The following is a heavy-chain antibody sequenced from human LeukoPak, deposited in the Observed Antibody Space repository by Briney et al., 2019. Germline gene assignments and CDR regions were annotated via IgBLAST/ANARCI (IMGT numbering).Heavy chain of an antibody. Sequence: PSETLSLTCAVSADSFSSHYWTWLRQPPGKGLEWIGYISYIGSTNYNPSLKSRATISIDTSRNQFSLRLSSVTAADTAVYYCARDLVTVTKGFDIWGQGTMVSVSS. V-gene: IGHV4-59*11. J-gene: IGHJ3*02. CDR2: ISYIGST. CDR1: ADSFSSHY. D-gene: IGHD4-17*01. CDR3: ARDLVTVTKGFDI.